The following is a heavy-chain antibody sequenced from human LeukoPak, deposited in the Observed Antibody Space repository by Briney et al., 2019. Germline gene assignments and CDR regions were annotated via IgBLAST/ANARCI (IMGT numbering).Heavy chain of an antibody. CDR2: IYYSGST. J-gene: IGHJ6*03. Sequence: SETLSLTCTVSGGSISSHYWSWMRQPPGEGLEWIGYIYYSGSTCYSPSLKSRVTMSVDTSKNQLSLRLSSVTAADTAVYYCARXYCSSNTCYHMDVWGKGTTVTVSS. CDR1: GGSISSHY. V-gene: IGHV4-59*11. D-gene: IGHD2-2*01. CDR3: ARXYCSSNTCYHMDV.